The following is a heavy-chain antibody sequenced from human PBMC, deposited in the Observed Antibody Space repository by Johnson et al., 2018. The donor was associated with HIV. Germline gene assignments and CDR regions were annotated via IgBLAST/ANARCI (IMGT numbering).Heavy chain of an antibody. CDR1: RFTFSSYA. D-gene: IGHD1-26*01. CDR2: IWYDGSNK. Sequence: HVQLVESGGGVVQPGRSLRLSCAASRFTFSSYAMHWVRQAPGKGLEWVAVIWYDGSNKYYVESVKGRFTISRDNSKNTLYLQMNSLRTEDTAVYCCAKGGQWELLAAFDIWGQGTMVTVSS. J-gene: IGHJ3*02. CDR3: AKGGQWELLAAFDI. V-gene: IGHV3-30*04.